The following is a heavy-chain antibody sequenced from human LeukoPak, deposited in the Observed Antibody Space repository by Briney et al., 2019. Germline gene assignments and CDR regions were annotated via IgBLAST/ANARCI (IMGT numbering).Heavy chain of an antibody. D-gene: IGHD7-27*01. Sequence: GGSLRLSCAASGFTFSSYGMKWVRQAPGKGLEWLSYLAGDRKNIYYADSVKGRFTISRDNVDNSLYLQMNSLRGEDTAVYYCARDLNWAFDYWGQGILVSVST. CDR1: GFTFSSYG. CDR3: ARDLNWAFDY. CDR2: LAGDRKNI. V-gene: IGHV3-48*01. J-gene: IGHJ4*02.